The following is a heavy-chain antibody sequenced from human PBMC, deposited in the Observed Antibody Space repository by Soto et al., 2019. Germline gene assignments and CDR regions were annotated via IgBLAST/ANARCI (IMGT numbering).Heavy chain of an antibody. D-gene: IGHD3-10*01. CDR2: IYTGGST. CDR3: ARATPPEWEFDY. V-gene: IGHV3-53*02. J-gene: IGHJ4*02. CDR1: GLTVSGNY. Sequence: EVQLVETGGGLIQPGGSLRLSCAVSGLTVSGNYMSWVRQAPGKGLEWVSIIYTGGSTFYADTVKGRFTISIDNSKNTLYLQMDSLRAEDTALYFCARATPPEWEFDYWGQGTLVTVSS.